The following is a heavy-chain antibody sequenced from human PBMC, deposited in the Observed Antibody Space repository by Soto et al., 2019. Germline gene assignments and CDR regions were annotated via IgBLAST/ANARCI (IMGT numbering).Heavy chain of an antibody. D-gene: IGHD3-22*01. CDR3: ARGNYLDSSGPLDY. CDR2: ISGYNGNT. J-gene: IGHJ4*01. CDR1: GYTFTSYG. Sequence: QVQLVQSGAEVKKSGASVKVSCKASGYTFTSYGITWVRQAPGQGLEWMGWISGYNGNTNYAQMLQGRITMTIDTSTSTAYMDLRSLKSDDTAVYFCARGNYLDSSGPLDYWGHGTLVTDAS. V-gene: IGHV1-18*04.